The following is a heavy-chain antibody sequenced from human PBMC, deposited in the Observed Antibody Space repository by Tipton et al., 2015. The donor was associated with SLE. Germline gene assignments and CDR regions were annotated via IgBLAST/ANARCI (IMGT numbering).Heavy chain of an antibody. Sequence: TLSLTCTVSGGSISSSSYYWGWIRQPPGKGLEWIGSIYYSGSTYYNPSLKSRVTISVDTSKNQFSLKLSSVTAADTAVYYCARSPVGYCSSTSCYTGRAPDGFDYWGQGTLVTVSS. CDR2: IYYSGST. CDR3: ARSPVGYCSSTSCYTGRAPDGFDY. CDR1: GGSISSSSYY. J-gene: IGHJ4*02. D-gene: IGHD2-2*02. V-gene: IGHV4-39*01.